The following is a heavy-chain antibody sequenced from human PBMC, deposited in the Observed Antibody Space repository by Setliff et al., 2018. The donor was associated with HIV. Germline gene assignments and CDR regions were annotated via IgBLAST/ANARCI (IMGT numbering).Heavy chain of an antibody. D-gene: IGHD3-22*01. CDR1: GGTFSSYG. CDR3: ARGGVYYYDSSGWSMDY. CDR2: IFPIFGTS. Sequence: ASVKVSCKASGGTFSSYGISWVRQAPGQGLEWMGGIFPIFGTSNYAQKFQDRVTIIADESTSTVYMELSSLRSEDTAVYYCARGGVYYYDSSGWSMDYWGQGTLVTVSS. V-gene: IGHV1-69*13. J-gene: IGHJ4*02.